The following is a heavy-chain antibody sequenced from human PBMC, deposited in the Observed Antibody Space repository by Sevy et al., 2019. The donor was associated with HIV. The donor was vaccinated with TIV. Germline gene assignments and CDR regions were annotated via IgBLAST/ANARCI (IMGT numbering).Heavy chain of an antibody. Sequence: SETLSLTCAVYGGSFSGYYWSWIRQPPGKGLGWIGEINHSGSTNYNPSLKSRVTISVDTSKNQFSLKLSSVTAADTAVYYCARGRDIVVVVAATFSFDYWGQGTLVTVSS. D-gene: IGHD2-15*01. CDR1: GGSFSGYY. J-gene: IGHJ4*02. CDR2: INHSGST. V-gene: IGHV4-34*01. CDR3: ARGRDIVVVVAATFSFDY.